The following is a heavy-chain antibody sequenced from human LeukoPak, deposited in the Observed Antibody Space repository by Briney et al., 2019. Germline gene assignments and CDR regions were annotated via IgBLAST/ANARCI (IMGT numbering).Heavy chain of an antibody. J-gene: IGHJ5*02. CDR3: ARRGAVTGINWFDT. D-gene: IGHD1-1*01. CDR1: GSSIRSDHY. V-gene: IGHV4-38-2*01. CDR2: IFHGGSI. Sequence: SETLSLTCSVTGSSIRSDHYWDWIRQPPGRGLEWIGGIFHGGSIYYNASVKTRVSISLDTSKNQVSLRLTSVTAADTGLYYCARRGAVTGINWFDTWGQGTLVAVPS.